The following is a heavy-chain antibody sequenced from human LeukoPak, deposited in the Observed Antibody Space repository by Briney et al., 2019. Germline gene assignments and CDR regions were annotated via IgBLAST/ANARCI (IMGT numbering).Heavy chain of an antibody. J-gene: IGHJ5*02. Sequence: ASVKVSCKASGYTFTSYDINWVRQATGQGLEWMGWMNPNSGNTGYAQKFQGGVTMTRNTSISTAYMELSSLRSEDTAVYYCARGRSLYYDSSGYYQNWFDPWGQGTLVTVSS. CDR2: MNPNSGNT. D-gene: IGHD3-22*01. V-gene: IGHV1-8*01. CDR1: GYTFTSYD. CDR3: ARGRSLYYDSSGYYQNWFDP.